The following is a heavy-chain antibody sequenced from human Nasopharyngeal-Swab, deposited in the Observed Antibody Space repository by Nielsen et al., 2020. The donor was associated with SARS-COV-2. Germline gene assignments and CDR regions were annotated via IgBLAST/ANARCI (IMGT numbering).Heavy chain of an antibody. Sequence: IRQPPGKGLEWVSAISGSGDSTYYADSVKGRFTISRDNSKNTLYLQMNSLRAEDTAVYYCAKREITMVRGVIGYFDYWGQGTLVTVSS. CDR2: ISGSGDST. V-gene: IGHV3-23*01. D-gene: IGHD3-10*01. CDR3: AKREITMVRGVIGYFDY. J-gene: IGHJ4*02.